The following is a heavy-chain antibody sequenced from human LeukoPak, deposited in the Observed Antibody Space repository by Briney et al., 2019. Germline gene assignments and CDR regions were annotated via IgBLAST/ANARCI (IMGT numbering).Heavy chain of an antibody. CDR1: GFTFDDYA. CDR2: ISWNSGSI. D-gene: IGHD3-9*01. Sequence: GGSLRLSCAASGFTFDDYAMHWVRQAPGKGLECVSGISWNSGSIGYADSVKGRFTISRDNAKNSLYLQMNSLRAEDTALYYCAKDMGYDILTGFFDYWGQGTLVTVSS. V-gene: IGHV3-9*01. J-gene: IGHJ4*02. CDR3: AKDMGYDILTGFFDY.